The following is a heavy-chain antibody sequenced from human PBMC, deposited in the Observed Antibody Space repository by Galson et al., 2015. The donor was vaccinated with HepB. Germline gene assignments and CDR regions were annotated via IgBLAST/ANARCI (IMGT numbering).Heavy chain of an antibody. CDR3: ATDRYSSSWYQERGLFDY. J-gene: IGHJ4*02. D-gene: IGHD6-13*01. CDR1: GYTLTELS. Sequence: SVKVSCKVSGYTLTELSMHWVRQAPGKGLEWMGGFDPEDGETIYAQKFQGRVTMTEDTSTDTAYMELSSLRSEDTAVYYCATDRYSSSWYQERGLFDYWGQGTLVTVSS. CDR2: FDPEDGET. V-gene: IGHV1-24*01.